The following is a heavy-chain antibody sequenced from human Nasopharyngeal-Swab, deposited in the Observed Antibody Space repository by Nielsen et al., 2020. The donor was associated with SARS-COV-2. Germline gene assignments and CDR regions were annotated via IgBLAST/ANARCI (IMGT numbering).Heavy chain of an antibody. J-gene: IGHJ6*03. V-gene: IGHV1-69*04. D-gene: IGHD1-26*01. CDR3: AAGADYYYYYMDV. CDR2: IIPILGIA. CDR1: GYTFTSYD. Sequence: SVKVSCKASGYTFTSYDINWVRQAPGQGLEWMGRIIPILGIANYAQKFQGRVTITADKSTSTAYMELSSLRSEDTAVYYCAAGADYYYYYMDVWGKGTTVTVSS.